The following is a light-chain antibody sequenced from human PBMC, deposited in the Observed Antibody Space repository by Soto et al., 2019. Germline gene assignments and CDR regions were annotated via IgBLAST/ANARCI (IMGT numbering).Light chain of an antibody. V-gene: IGKV1-39*01. J-gene: IGKJ1*01. CDR2: AAS. Sequence: DIQMTQSPSSLSASVGDRVTITCRPSQSIASYLNWYQQKPGKAPKLLIYAASSLQSGVPSRFSGSGSGTDFTLTISSLQPEDFATYYCQQSNNTPWTFGQGTKVDI. CDR3: QQSNNTPWT. CDR1: QSIASY.